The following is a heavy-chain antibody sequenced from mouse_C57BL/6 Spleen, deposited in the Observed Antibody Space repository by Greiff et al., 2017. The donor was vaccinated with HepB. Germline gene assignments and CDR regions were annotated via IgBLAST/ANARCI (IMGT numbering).Heavy chain of an antibody. D-gene: IGHD2-5*01. CDR1: GYAFSSYW. Sequence: QVQLQQSGAELVKPGASVKISCKASGYAFSSYWMNWVKQRPGKGLEWIGQIYPGDGDTNYNGKFKGKATLTADKSSSTAYMQLSSLTSEDSAVYFCARERAYSNNFDYWGQGTTLTGSS. J-gene: IGHJ2*01. V-gene: IGHV1-80*01. CDR3: ARERAYSNNFDY. CDR2: IYPGDGDT.